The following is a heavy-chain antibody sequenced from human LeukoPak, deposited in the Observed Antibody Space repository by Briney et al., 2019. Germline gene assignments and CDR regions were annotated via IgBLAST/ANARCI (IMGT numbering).Heavy chain of an antibody. V-gene: IGHV3-30-3*02. D-gene: IGHD2/OR15-2a*01. CDR1: GFTFSNYA. Sequence: GGSLRLSCAASGFTFSNYAMHWVRQAPGKGLEWVAVISYDGINKYYADSVKGRFTISRDNSKNTLYLQMNSLRTEDTAVYYCAKPRASCSIPICYYGVDVWGQGTTVTVSS. J-gene: IGHJ6*02. CDR2: ISYDGINK. CDR3: AKPRASCSIPICYYGVDV.